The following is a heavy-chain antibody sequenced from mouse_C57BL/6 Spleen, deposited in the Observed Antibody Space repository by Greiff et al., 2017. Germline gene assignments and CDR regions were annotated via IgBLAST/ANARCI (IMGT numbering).Heavy chain of an antibody. J-gene: IGHJ2*01. D-gene: IGHD1-1*01. CDR2: IYPGGGYT. Sequence: VQLQQSGAELVRPGTSVKMSCKASGYTFTNYWIGWAKQRPGHGLEWIGDIYPGGGYTNYNEKFKGKATLTAAKSSSTAYMQCSSLTSEDSAICYCARGGSSVYDFDDWGQGTTLTVSS. CDR1: GYTFTNYW. V-gene: IGHV1-63*01. CDR3: ARGGSSVYDFDD.